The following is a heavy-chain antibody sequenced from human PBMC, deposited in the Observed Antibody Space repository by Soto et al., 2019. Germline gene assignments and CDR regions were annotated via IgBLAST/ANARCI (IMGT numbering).Heavy chain of an antibody. V-gene: IGHV2-5*02. CDR2: IYWDDDK. CDR1: GFSLSTSGVG. J-gene: IGHJ4*02. CDR3: AHSRPTVYSSIDLGTFDY. D-gene: IGHD6-13*01. Sequence: SGPTLVNPTQTLTLTCTFSGFSLSTSGVGVGWIRQPPGKALEWLALIYWDDDKRYSPSLKSRLTITKDTSKNQVVLTMTNMDPVDTATYYCAHSRPTVYSSIDLGTFDYWGQGTLVTVSS.